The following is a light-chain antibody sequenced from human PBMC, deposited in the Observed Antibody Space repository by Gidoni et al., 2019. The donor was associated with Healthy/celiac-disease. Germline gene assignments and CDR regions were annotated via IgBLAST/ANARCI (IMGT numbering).Light chain of an antibody. CDR1: QSVSSSY. CDR3: QQYGSSPPWT. CDR2: GAS. V-gene: IGKV3-20*01. Sequence: ELVLTQSPGTLSLSPGERATLSCRASQSVSSSYLAWYQQKPGQAPRLLIYGASSRPTGTPDRFSGSGSGTDFTLTISRLEPEDFAVYYCQQYGSSPPWTFGQGTKVEIK. J-gene: IGKJ1*01.